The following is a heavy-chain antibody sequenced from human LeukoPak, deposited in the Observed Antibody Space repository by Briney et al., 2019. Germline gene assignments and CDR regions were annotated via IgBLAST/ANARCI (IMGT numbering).Heavy chain of an antibody. V-gene: IGHV3-21*01. CDR3: ARGTSVTVPIDY. CDR1: GFTFSSYS. J-gene: IGHJ4*02. CDR2: ISSSSSYI. Sequence: GGSLRLSCAASGFTFSSYSMNWVRQAPGKGLEWVSSISSSSSYIYYADSVKGRFTISRDNAKNSLYLQTNSLRAEDTAVYYCARGTSVTVPIDYWGQGTLVTVSS. D-gene: IGHD6-6*01.